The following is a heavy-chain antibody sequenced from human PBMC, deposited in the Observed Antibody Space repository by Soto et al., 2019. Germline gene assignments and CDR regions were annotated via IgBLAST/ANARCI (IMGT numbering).Heavy chain of an antibody. CDR3: AKGGYYDFLTGYYPHFDY. Sequence: EVQLLESGGGLVQPGGSLRLSCAASGFTFSSYAMSWVRQAPGKGLEWVSAISGSGGSTYYADSVKGRFTIARDNSKNTLYLQMNSLRAEDTAVYYCAKGGYYDFLTGYYPHFDYWGQGTLVTVSS. CDR1: GFTFSSYA. J-gene: IGHJ4*02. V-gene: IGHV3-23*01. CDR2: ISGSGGST. D-gene: IGHD3-9*01.